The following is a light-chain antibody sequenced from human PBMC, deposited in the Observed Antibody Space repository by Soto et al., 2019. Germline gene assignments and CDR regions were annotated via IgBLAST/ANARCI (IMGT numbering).Light chain of an antibody. J-gene: IGLJ1*01. CDR2: EGS. CDR3: CSYAGSSSYV. Sequence: HSALTQAASGSGFPGQSITISCTRTSSDVGSYNLVSWYQQHPGKAPKLMIYEGSKRPSGVSNRFSGSKSGNTASLTISGLQAEDEADYYCCSYAGSSSYVFGTGTKVTV. CDR1: SSDVGSYNL. V-gene: IGLV2-23*01.